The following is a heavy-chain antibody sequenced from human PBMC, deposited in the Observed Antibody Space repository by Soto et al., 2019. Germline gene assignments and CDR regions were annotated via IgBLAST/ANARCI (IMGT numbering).Heavy chain of an antibody. CDR3: ARHVPAAGYYYGMDV. Sequence: QVQLVQSGAEVKKPGSSVKVSCKASGGTFSSYAISWVRQAPGQGLEWMGGIIPIFGTANYAQKFQGRVTXTSDKSXXTGYMELSSLRSEDTAVYYCARHVPAAGYYYGMDVWGQGTTVTVSS. J-gene: IGHJ6*02. CDR1: GGTFSSYA. V-gene: IGHV1-69*14. CDR2: IIPIFGTA. D-gene: IGHD2-2*01.